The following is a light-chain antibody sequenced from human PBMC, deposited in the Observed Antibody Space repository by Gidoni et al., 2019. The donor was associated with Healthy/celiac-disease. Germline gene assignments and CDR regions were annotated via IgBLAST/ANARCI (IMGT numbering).Light chain of an antibody. CDR2: EGS. Sequence: QSALTQPASVSGSPGQSITISCTGTSSDVGSYNLVSWYQQHPVKAPKLMIYEGSKRPSGVSNRFSCSKSGNTASLTISGRQAEDEADYYCCSYAGSSTYVFGTGTKVTVL. J-gene: IGLJ1*01. V-gene: IGLV2-23*01. CDR1: SSDVGSYNL. CDR3: CSYAGSSTYV.